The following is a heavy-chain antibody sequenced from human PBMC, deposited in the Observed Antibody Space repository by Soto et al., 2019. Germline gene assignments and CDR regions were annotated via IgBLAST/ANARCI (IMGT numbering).Heavy chain of an antibody. J-gene: IGHJ6*03. V-gene: IGHV1-69*02. CDR1: GGSFISYS. CDR2: IIPIQGKA. Sequence: QVQLVQSGAELKKPGSSVKVSCEASGGSFISYSFTWVRQAPGQGLEWMGRIIPIQGKANYALKFQDRVTITADSSTRTAYMELRSLRPEDTAVYYCAKSLLFVDHAYMDVWGKGTPVTVYS. D-gene: IGHD2-21*01. CDR3: AKSLLFVDHAYMDV.